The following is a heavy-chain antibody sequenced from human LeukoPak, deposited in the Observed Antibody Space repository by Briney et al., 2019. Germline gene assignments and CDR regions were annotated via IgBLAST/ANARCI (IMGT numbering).Heavy chain of an antibody. Sequence: SGGSLRLSCAASGFTFSRYDMHWVRQTTGKGLEWVSAIGTAGETHYPGSVKGRFTISRENAKNSLYLQMNSLRAGDTAVYYCARGLRYCSSTSCYSIDAFDIWGQGTMVTVSS. D-gene: IGHD2-2*01. V-gene: IGHV3-13*01. CDR2: IGTAGET. CDR1: GFTFSRYD. CDR3: ARGLRYCSSTSCYSIDAFDI. J-gene: IGHJ3*02.